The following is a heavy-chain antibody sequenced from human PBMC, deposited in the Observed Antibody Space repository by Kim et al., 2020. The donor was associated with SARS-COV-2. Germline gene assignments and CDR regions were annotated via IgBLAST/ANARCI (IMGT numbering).Heavy chain of an antibody. Sequence: GGSLRLSCAASGFTFSSYAMSWVRQAPGKGLEWVSSISGSGGSTYYADSVKGRFTISRDNSKNTLYLQMNSLRAEDTAAYYCAKSTTWFVARGLYSDYYFDYWGQGPLVTVSS. V-gene: IGHV3-23*01. CDR1: GFTFSSYA. CDR2: ISGSGGST. CDR3: AKSTTWFVARGLYSDYYFDY. D-gene: IGHD4-17*01. J-gene: IGHJ4*02.